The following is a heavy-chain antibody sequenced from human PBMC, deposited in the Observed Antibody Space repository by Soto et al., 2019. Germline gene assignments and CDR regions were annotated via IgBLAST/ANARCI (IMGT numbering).Heavy chain of an antibody. CDR3: ARDFDGYSYGYGLDY. Sequence: AGSLRLSGAGAGYAFSSYSMKWVRQSTGKGLEWVSSISSSSSYIYYADSVKGRFTISRDNAKNSLYLQMNSLRAEDTAVYYCARDFDGYSYGYGLDYWGQGTLVTVCS. D-gene: IGHD5-18*01. J-gene: IGHJ4*02. CDR1: GYAFSSYS. V-gene: IGHV3-21*01. CDR2: ISSSSSYI.